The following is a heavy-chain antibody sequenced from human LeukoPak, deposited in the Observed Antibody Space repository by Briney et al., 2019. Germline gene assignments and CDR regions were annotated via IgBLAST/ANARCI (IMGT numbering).Heavy chain of an antibody. CDR3: APYLEPHDAFDI. V-gene: IGHV1-2*02. J-gene: IGHJ3*02. CDR2: INPNSGGT. CDR1: GYTFTGYY. D-gene: IGHD1-20*01. Sequence: ASVKVSCKASGYTFTGYYMHWVRQAPGRGLEWMGWINPNSGGTNYAQKFQGRLTMTRDTSISTAYMELSRLRSDDTAVYYCAPYLEPHDAFDIWGQGTMVTVSS.